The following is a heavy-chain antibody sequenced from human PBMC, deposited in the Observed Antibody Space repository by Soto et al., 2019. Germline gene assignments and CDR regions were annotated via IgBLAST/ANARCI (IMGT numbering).Heavy chain of an antibody. J-gene: IGHJ5*02. CDR3: ARLVRNCFNGVCYEWFDP. V-gene: IGHV1-18*04. D-gene: IGHD2-8*01. CDR2: ISEYEGNT. CDR1: GYTFSSYG. Sequence: GASVKVSCKASGYTFSSYGISWVRQAPGQGLEWMGWISEYEGNTKYAQKLQGRVTMTTDTSTSTAYMELRSLRSDDTAVYYCARLVRNCFNGVCYEWFDPWGQGTLVTVSS.